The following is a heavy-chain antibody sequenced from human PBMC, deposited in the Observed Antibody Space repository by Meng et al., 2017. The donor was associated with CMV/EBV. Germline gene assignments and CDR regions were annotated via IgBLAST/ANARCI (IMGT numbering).Heavy chain of an antibody. CDR2: IYSGGSST. CDR3: ARDPNLLAYYYDSSGWY. V-gene: IGHV3-23*03. Sequence: GGSLRLSCAASGFTFSSYAMSWVRQAPGKGLEWVSVIYSGGSSTYYADSVKGRFTISRDNSKNTLYLQMNSLRAEDTAVYYCARDPNLLAYYYDSSGWYWGQGTLVTVSS. CDR1: GFTFSSYA. J-gene: IGHJ4*02. D-gene: IGHD3-22*01.